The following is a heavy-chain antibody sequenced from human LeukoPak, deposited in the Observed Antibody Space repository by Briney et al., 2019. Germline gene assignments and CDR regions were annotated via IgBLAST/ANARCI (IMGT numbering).Heavy chain of an antibody. J-gene: IGHJ4*02. D-gene: IGHD2-15*01. CDR1: GFIFSNFG. CDR3: AKVIGQVVVVAFDC. CDR2: TSGSCRYT. Sequence: RGSLTLSCAAAGFIFSNFGMSWVRQAPGKGLEWDSATSGSCRYTYYADSVQGRFTISRDNSKNTLYLQMNNMRGEDTATYYCAKVIGQVVVVAFDCWGQGTLVAVSS. V-gene: IGHV3-23*01.